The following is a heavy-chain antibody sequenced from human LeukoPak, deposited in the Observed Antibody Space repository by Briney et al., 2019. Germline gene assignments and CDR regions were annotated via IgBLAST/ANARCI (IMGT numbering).Heavy chain of an antibody. V-gene: IGHV3-23*01. Sequence: QSGGSLRLSCAASGFTFSSYAMSWVRQAPGKGLEWVSAISGSGGSTYYADSVKGRFTISRDNSKNTLYLQMNSLRAEDTAVYYCAKDFRDGYNHPSYYFDHWGQGTLVTVSS. J-gene: IGHJ4*02. CDR1: GFTFSSYA. CDR3: AKDFRDGYNHPSYYFDH. D-gene: IGHD5-12*01. CDR2: ISGSGGST.